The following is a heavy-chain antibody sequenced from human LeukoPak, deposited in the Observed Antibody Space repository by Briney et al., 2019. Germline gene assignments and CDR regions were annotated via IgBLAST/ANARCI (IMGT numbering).Heavy chain of an antibody. CDR3: ARGLQLDAFDI. D-gene: IGHD5-18*01. CDR2: MNPNSGNT. Sequence: ASVKVSCKASGYTFTSYDINWERQATGQGLEWMGWMNPNSGNTGYAQKFQGRVIMTRNTSISTAYMELSSLRSEDTAVYYCARGLQLDAFDIWGQGTMVTVSS. CDR1: GYTFTSYD. J-gene: IGHJ3*02. V-gene: IGHV1-8*01.